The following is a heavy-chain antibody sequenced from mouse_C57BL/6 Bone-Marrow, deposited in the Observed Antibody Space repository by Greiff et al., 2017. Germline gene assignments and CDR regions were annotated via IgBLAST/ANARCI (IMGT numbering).Heavy chain of an antibody. Sequence: VKLLESGAELMKPGASVKLSCKATGYTFTGYWIEWVKQRPGHGLEWIGEILPGSGSTNYNEKFKGKATFTADTSSNTAYMQRSSLTTEDSAIYYCARGGTAQATWDFDYWGQGTTLTVSS. V-gene: IGHV1-9*01. J-gene: IGHJ2*01. CDR3: ARGGTAQATWDFDY. D-gene: IGHD3-2*02. CDR2: ILPGSGST. CDR1: GYTFTGYW.